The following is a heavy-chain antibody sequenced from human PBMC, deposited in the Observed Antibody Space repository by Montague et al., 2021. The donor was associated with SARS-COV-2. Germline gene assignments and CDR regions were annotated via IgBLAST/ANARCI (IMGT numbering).Heavy chain of an antibody. Sequence: RLSWSASGFTFSDYGMQWVRQSPDKGLEWVAVVAHDGSVKKYAESVKGRFTISRDNSQKTVSLQMDSLRVEDSGVYYCAKEGSAFSSSWFDCWGQGTLVTVSS. CDR3: AKEGSAFSSSWFDC. CDR2: VAHDGSVK. V-gene: IGHV3-30*18. D-gene: IGHD6-13*01. J-gene: IGHJ4*02. CDR1: GFTFSDYG.